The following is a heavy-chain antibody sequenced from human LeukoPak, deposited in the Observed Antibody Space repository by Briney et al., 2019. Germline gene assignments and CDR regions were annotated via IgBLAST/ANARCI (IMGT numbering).Heavy chain of an antibody. CDR3: ARRFRAVTGPDY. CDR1: GYSFTNYW. V-gene: IGHV5-51*01. J-gene: IGHJ4*02. D-gene: IGHD6-19*01. Sequence: GESPKISCKGSGYSFTNYWIGWVRPMPGKGLEWMGIIYPGDSDTKYSPSFRGQVTISADKSISTAYLQWSSLKASDTAMYYCARRFRAVTGPDYWGQGTLVTVSS. CDR2: IYPGDSDT.